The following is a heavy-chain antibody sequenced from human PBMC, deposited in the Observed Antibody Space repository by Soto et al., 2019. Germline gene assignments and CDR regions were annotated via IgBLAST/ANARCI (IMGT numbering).Heavy chain of an antibody. J-gene: IGHJ6*03. CDR1: GFTFSSYA. CDR3: AKRLYSNYVSYYYIDV. Sequence: GGSLRLSCAASGFTFSSYAMSWVRQAPGKGLEWVSAISGSGGSTYYADSVKGRFTISRDNSKNTLYLQMNSLRAEDTAVYYCAKRLYSNYVSYYYIDVWGKGITVTVSS. CDR2: ISGSGGST. D-gene: IGHD4-4*01. V-gene: IGHV3-23*01.